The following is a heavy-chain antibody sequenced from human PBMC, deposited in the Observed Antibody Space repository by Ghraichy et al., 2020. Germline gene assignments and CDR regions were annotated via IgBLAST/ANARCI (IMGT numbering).Heavy chain of an antibody. CDR3: ARDESGAFDI. Sequence: GSLNISCAASGFTFSSYEMNWVRQAPGKGPEWVSYVSSGGDTIFYADSVKGRFTISRDNAKNSLYLQVNSLRAEDTAVYYCARDESGAFDIWGQGTMVTVSS. J-gene: IGHJ3*02. CDR2: VSSGGDTI. D-gene: IGHD6-25*01. V-gene: IGHV3-48*03. CDR1: GFTFSSYE.